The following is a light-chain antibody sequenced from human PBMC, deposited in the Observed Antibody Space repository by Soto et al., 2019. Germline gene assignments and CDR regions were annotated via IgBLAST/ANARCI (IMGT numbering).Light chain of an antibody. CDR1: SSDVGSSNL. CDR3: CSYAGSSTHV. J-gene: IGLJ1*01. Sequence: QSVLTQPASMSGAAGQAITFSCTGTSSDVGSSNLVSWYQQHPGKAPKLLIYEVSKRPSGVSNRFSGSKSGNTASLTISGLQAEDEADYYCCSYAGSSTHVFGTGTKVTVL. V-gene: IGLV2-23*02. CDR2: EVS.